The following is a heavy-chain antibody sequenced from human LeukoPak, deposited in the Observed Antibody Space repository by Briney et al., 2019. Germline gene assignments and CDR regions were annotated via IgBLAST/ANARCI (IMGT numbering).Heavy chain of an antibody. Sequence: GASVKVSCKASGYTFTSYYMYWVRQAPGQGLEWMGLINPSGGNIRYAQKFQGRVTMTRDTSTSTVYMELSSLRSEDTAVYYCAREGYSYGYFHYYYMDVWGKGTTVTISS. CDR1: GYTFTSYY. D-gene: IGHD5-18*01. J-gene: IGHJ6*03. V-gene: IGHV1-46*01. CDR2: INPSGGNI. CDR3: AREGYSYGYFHYYYMDV.